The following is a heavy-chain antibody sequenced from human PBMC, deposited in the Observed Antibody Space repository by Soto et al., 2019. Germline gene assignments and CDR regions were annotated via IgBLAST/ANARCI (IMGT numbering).Heavy chain of an antibody. D-gene: IGHD2-15*01. CDR3: ARAFSGGSNYYYYYGMDI. CDR1: GGTFSSYA. J-gene: IGHJ6*02. V-gene: IGHV1-69*13. Sequence: SVKVSCKASGGTFSSYAISWVRQAPGQGLEWMGGIIPIFGTANYAQKFQGRVTITADESTSTAYMELSSLRSEDTAVYYCARAFSGGSNYYYYYGMDIWGQGTTVTVSS. CDR2: IIPIFGTA.